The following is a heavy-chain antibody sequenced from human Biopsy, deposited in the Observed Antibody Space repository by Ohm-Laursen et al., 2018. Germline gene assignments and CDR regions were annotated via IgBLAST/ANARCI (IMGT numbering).Heavy chain of an antibody. CDR2: SHYSGST. CDR1: GGSIGSDY. Sequence: SETLSLTCTVSGGSIGSDYWAWIRQSPGKGLEWIAYSHYSGSTNYNPSLRQRVTISVDTSKNQFSLKVRSVTAADTAVYYCVRGVDYYDPYHYYALDVWGQGTTVTVSS. D-gene: IGHD3-22*01. V-gene: IGHV4-59*12. CDR3: VRGVDYYDPYHYYALDV. J-gene: IGHJ6*02.